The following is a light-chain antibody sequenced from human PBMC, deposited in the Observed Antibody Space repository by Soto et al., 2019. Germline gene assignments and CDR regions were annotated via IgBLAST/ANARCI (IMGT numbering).Light chain of an antibody. CDR3: QQYYDWPRT. CDR1: QSISSS. J-gene: IGKJ1*01. CDR2: GAS. Sequence: EIVMTQSPATLSVSPGERATLSCRASQSISSSLAWYQQKPGQAPRLLLFGASTRATGIPARFSGSGSGTEFTLTISSLQSEDFAVYYCQQYYDWPRTFGQGTKVGIK. V-gene: IGKV3-15*01.